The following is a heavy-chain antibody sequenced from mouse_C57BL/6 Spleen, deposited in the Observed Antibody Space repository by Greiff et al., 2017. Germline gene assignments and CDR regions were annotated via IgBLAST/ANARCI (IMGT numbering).Heavy chain of an antibody. D-gene: IGHD2-4*01. J-gene: IGHJ3*01. Sequence: VQVVESGPGLVQPSQSLSITCTVSGFSLTSYGVHWVRQSPGKGLEWLGVIWSGGSTDYNAAFISRLSISKDNSKSQVFFKMNSLQADDTAIYYCARTGGDYEAWFAYWGQGTLVTVSA. CDR2: IWSGGST. CDR3: ARTGGDYEAWFAY. V-gene: IGHV2-2*01. CDR1: GFSLTSYG.